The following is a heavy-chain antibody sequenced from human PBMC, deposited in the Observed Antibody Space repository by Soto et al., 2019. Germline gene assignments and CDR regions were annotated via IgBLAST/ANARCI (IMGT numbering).Heavy chain of an antibody. V-gene: IGHV4-34*01. CDR2: INHSGST. CDR1: GGSFSGYY. CDR3: ARRAHPDILTGYYPNWFDP. Sequence: SETLSLTCAVYGGSFSGYYWSWIRQPPGKGLEWIGEINHSGSTNYNPSLKSRVTISVDTSKNQFSLKLSSVTAADTAVYYCARRAHPDILTGYYPNWFDPWGQGTLVTVS. D-gene: IGHD3-9*01. J-gene: IGHJ5*02.